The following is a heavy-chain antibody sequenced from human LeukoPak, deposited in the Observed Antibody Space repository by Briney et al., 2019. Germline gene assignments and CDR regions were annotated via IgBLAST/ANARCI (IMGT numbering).Heavy chain of an antibody. CDR1: GFSFSRYT. V-gene: IGHV3-21*04. CDR3: AKASAVRGDRQYYFDY. D-gene: IGHD3-10*01. Sequence: GGSLRLSCAASGFSFSRYTMNWVRQAPGKGLEWVSSISSSSSYIYYADSVKGRFTISRDNAKNSLYLQMNSLRAEDTAVYYCAKASAVRGDRQYYFDYWGQGTLVTVSS. J-gene: IGHJ4*02. CDR2: ISSSSSYI.